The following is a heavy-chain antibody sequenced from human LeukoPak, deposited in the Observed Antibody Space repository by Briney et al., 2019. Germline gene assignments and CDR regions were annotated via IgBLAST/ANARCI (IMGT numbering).Heavy chain of an antibody. CDR1: GLTFRNAW. J-gene: IGHJ4*02. CDR3: TTDPGDYEIY. Sequence: GRSLRLSCAASGLTFRNAWMSWVRQAPGKGLEWVGRIKSKTDGGTVDYAPPVKGRFTISRDDSRNTLSLEMNFLKIEDTGVYYCTTDPGDYEIYWGQGTLVTVSS. D-gene: IGHD4-17*01. V-gene: IGHV3-15*01. CDR2: IKSKTDGGTV.